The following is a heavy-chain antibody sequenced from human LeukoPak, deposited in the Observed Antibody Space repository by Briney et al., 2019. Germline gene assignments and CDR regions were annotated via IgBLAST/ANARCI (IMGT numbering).Heavy chain of an antibody. Sequence: SETLSLTCAVYGGSFSGYYWSWIRQPPGKGLEWIGEINHSGSTNYNPSLKSRVTISVDTPKNQFSLKLSSVTAADTAVYYCARAPTYHYFDYWGQGTLVTVSS. V-gene: IGHV4-34*01. CDR3: ARAPTYHYFDY. CDR2: INHSGST. CDR1: GGSFSGYY. J-gene: IGHJ4*02.